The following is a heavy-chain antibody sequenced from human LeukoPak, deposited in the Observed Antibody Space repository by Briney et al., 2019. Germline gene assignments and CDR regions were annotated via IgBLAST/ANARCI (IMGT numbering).Heavy chain of an antibody. J-gene: IGHJ4*02. CDR2: MNPNSGNT. Sequence: ASVKVSCKASGYTFTSYDINWVRQATGQGLEWMGWMNPNSGNTGYAQKFQGRVAITRNTSISTAYMELSSLRSEDTAVYYCADVVVTAQGAYYFDYWGQGTLVTVSS. D-gene: IGHD2-21*02. V-gene: IGHV1-8*03. CDR1: GYTFTSYD. CDR3: ADVVVTAQGAYYFDY.